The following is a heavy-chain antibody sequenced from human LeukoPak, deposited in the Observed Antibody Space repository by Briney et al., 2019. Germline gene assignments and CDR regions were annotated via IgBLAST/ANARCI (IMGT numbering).Heavy chain of an antibody. CDR3: ARGGADWQQLGSWFDP. J-gene: IGHJ5*02. V-gene: IGHV1-8*01. Sequence: ASAKVSCKASGYTFTSYDINWVRQATGQGLEWMGWMNPNSGNTGYAQKFQGRVTMTRNTSISTAYMELSSLRSEDTAVYYCARGGADWQQLGSWFDPWGQGTLVTVSS. CDR1: GYTFTSYD. D-gene: IGHD6-13*01. CDR2: MNPNSGNT.